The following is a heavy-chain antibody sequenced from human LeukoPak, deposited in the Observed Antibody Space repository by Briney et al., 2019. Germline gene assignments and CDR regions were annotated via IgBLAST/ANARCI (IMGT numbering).Heavy chain of an antibody. CDR3: ARDHRGSGSRYYYYMDV. D-gene: IGHD3-10*01. V-gene: IGHV3-30*02. CDR1: GVTFNNFG. Sequence: GGSLRLSCEATGVTFNNFGMHWVRQAPGKGLEWVAFIRYDGGNKYYADSVKGRFTISRDNSENTLYLQMNSLRAEDTAVYYCARDHRGSGSRYYYYMDVWGKGTTVTISS. CDR2: IRYDGGNK. J-gene: IGHJ6*03.